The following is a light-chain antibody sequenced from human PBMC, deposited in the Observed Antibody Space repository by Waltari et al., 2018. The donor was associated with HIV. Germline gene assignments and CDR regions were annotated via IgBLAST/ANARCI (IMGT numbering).Light chain of an antibody. J-gene: IGKJ4*01. CDR1: QSVRND. Sequence: EKVMTQSPATLSVSPGERGTLSCRASQSVRNDLAWYQQKPGQAPRLLIYATSTRATGIPDRFSGSGSGTEFTLTISSLEPEDFAVYYCQQRSNWPPLTFGGGTKVEIK. CDR3: QQRSNWPPLT. CDR2: ATS. V-gene: IGKV3-15*01.